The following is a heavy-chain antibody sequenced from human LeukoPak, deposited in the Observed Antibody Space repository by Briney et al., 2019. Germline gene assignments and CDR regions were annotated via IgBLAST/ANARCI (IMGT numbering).Heavy chain of an antibody. V-gene: IGHV3-23*01. CDR3: AKDPDCTSGICYTFFDY. Sequence: GGSLRLSCAASGFTFSNYAMSWVRQAPGKGLEWVSAISVIVGSTYYADSVKGRLTISRDNSKNTLYLQMNSLRAEDTAVYYCAKDPDCTSGICYTFFDYWGQGTLVTVSS. J-gene: IGHJ4*02. CDR1: GFTFSNYA. CDR2: ISVIVGST. D-gene: IGHD2-8*01.